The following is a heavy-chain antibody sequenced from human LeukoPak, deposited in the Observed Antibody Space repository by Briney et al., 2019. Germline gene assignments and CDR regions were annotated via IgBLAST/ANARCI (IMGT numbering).Heavy chain of an antibody. CDR2: IYDTGST. Sequence: SETLSLTCTVSGDSISSYQWTWIRQPPGKGLEWIGYIYDTGSTNHNPSLKSRVAISVDTSKNQFSLKLSSVTAADTAVYYCARDSAWSYFDYWGQGTLVTVSS. D-gene: IGHD6-19*01. CDR1: GDSISSYQ. J-gene: IGHJ4*02. V-gene: IGHV4-59*01. CDR3: ARDSAWSYFDY.